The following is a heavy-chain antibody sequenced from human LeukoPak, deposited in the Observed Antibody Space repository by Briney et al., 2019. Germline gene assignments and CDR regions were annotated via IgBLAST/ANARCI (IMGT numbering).Heavy chain of an antibody. CDR2: INPNSGGT. CDR1: GYTFTDYY. Sequence: ASVKVSCKASGYTFTDYYVHWVRQAPGQGLEYMGWINPNSGGTNYAQKFQGRVTMTTDTSTSTAYMELRYLSSDDTAVYYCAREEGAPIAAANVWGLGTMVTVSS. J-gene: IGHJ3*01. V-gene: IGHV1-2*02. D-gene: IGHD6-13*01. CDR3: AREEGAPIAAANV.